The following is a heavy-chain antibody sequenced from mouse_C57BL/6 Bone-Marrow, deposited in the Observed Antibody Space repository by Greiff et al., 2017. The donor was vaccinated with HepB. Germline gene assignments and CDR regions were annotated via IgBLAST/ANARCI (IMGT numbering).Heavy chain of an antibody. Sequence: EVQVVESGGGLVRPGGSLKLSCAASGFTFSSYAMSWVRQTPEKRLEWVATISDGGSYTYYPDNVKGRFTISRDNAKNNLYLQMSHLKSEDTAMYYCASPMITTYYYAMDYWGQGTSVTVSS. CDR1: GFTFSSYA. V-gene: IGHV5-4*01. CDR3: ASPMITTYYYAMDY. D-gene: IGHD2-4*01. J-gene: IGHJ4*01. CDR2: ISDGGSYT.